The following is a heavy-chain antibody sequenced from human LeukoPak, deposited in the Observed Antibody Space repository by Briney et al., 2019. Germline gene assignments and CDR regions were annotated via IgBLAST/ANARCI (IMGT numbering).Heavy chain of an antibody. J-gene: IGHJ4*02. Sequence: GGSLRLSCAASGFTFSSYAMHWVRQAPGKGLEWVAVISYDGSNKYYADSVKGRFTISRDNSKNTLYLQMNSLRAEDTAAYYCARDSRWFGELSLPDYWGQGTLVTVSS. D-gene: IGHD3-10*01. CDR2: ISYDGSNK. V-gene: IGHV3-30-3*01. CDR3: ARDSRWFGELSLPDY. CDR1: GFTFSSYA.